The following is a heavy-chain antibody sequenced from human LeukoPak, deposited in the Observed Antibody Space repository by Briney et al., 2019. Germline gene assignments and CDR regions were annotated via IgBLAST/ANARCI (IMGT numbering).Heavy chain of an antibody. D-gene: IGHD3-3*01. CDR3: ARVARYDFWSGYIPAGAFDI. J-gene: IGHJ3*02. V-gene: IGHV1-69*15. CDR2: IIPIFGTA. CDR1: GGTFSSYA. Sequence: ASVKVSCTASGGTFSSYAISWVRQAPGQGLEWMGRIIPIFGTANYTQKFQGRVTITADESTSTAYMELSSLRSEDTAVYYCARVARYDFWSGYIPAGAFDIWGQGTMVTVSS.